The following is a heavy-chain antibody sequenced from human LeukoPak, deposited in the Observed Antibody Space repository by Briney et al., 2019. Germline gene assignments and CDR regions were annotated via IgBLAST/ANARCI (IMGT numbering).Heavy chain of an antibody. CDR3: ARGPRNDP. J-gene: IGHJ5*02. D-gene: IGHD1-14*01. V-gene: IGHV1-8*01. CDR2: VHPNSGNT. CDR1: GYPFTSWE. Sequence: ASVKVSCKTSGYPFTSWEINWVRQAAGQGLEWMGWVHPNSGNTAYAQKFQGRVTMTRDTSISTAYMELSGLRFDDTAVYFCARGPRNDPWGQGTLVTVSS.